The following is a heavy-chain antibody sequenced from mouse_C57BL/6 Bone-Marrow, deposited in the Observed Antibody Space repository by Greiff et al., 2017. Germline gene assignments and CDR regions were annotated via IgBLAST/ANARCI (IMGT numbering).Heavy chain of an antibody. CDR2: IYPGSGST. V-gene: IGHV1-55*01. D-gene: IGHD2-3*01. Sequence: QVQLKQSGAELVKPGASVKMSCKASGYTFTSYWITWVKQRPGQGLEWIGDIYPGSGSTNYNEKFKSKATLTVDTSSSTAYMQLSSLTSEDSAVYYCARGVDGYYDCFDYWGQGTTLTGSS. CDR1: GYTFTSYW. J-gene: IGHJ2*01. CDR3: ARGVDGYYDCFDY.